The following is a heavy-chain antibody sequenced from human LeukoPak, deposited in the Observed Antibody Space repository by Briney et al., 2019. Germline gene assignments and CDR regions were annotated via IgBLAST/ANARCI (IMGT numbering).Heavy chain of an antibody. CDR2: ITDSSGST. CDR3: AKASIVGAIGWFDP. D-gene: IGHD1-26*01. V-gene: IGHV3-23*01. Sequence: GGSLRLSCAASGFTFSSYAMSWVRQAPGKGLEWVSGITDSSGSTYYTDSVKGRFTISRDNSKNTLYLQMNSLRGEDTAVYYCAKASIVGAIGWFDPWGQGTLVTVSS. J-gene: IGHJ5*02. CDR1: GFTFSSYA.